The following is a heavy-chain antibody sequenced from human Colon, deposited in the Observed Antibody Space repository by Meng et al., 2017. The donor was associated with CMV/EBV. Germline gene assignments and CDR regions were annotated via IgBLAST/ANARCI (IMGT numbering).Heavy chain of an antibody. CDR2: ISSSSSTI. Sequence: GGSLRLSCVASGFPFSEYFMTWIRQAPGKGLEWVSYISSSSSTIYYADSVKGRFTISRDNAKNSLYLQMNSLRAEDTAVYYCARVTIFARGYYYGMDVWGQGTTVTVSS. J-gene: IGHJ6*02. D-gene: IGHD3-9*01. V-gene: IGHV3-11*04. CDR3: ARVTIFARGYYYGMDV. CDR1: GFPFSEYF.